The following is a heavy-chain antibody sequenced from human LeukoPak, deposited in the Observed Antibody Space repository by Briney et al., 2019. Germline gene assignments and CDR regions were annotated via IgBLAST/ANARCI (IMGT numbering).Heavy chain of an antibody. J-gene: IGHJ4*02. V-gene: IGHV4-39*01. CDR1: GGSISSSSYY. CDR3: ARHYDYYFDY. Sequence: SETLSPTCTVSGGSISSSSYYWGWIRQPPGKGLEWIGSIYYSGSTYYNPSLKSRVTISVDTSKNQFSLKLSSVTAADTAVYYCARHYDYYFDYWGQGTLVSVSS. D-gene: IGHD3-3*01. CDR2: IYYSGST.